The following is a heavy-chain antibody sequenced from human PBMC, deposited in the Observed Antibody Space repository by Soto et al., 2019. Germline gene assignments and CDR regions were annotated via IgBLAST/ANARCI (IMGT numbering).Heavy chain of an antibody. D-gene: IGHD3-10*01. V-gene: IGHV3-30*18. CDR2: ISYDGSNK. CDR1: GFSVSSYG. Sequence: GGSLRLSCAASGFSVSSYGMHWVRQAPGKGLEWVAVISYDGSNKYYADSVKGRFTISRDNSKDTLYLQMNSLRAEDTAVYFCAKERGITVDYWGQGTL. CDR3: AKERGITVDY. J-gene: IGHJ4*02.